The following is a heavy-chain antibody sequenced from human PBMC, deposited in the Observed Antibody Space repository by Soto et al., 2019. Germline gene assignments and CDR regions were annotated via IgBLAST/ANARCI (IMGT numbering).Heavy chain of an antibody. CDR2: INHSGST. Sequence: SETLSLTCAVYGESFSGYYWSWIRQPPGKGLEWIGEINHSGSTNYNPSLKSRVTISVDTSKNQFSLKLSSVTAADTAVYYCARGKKWYDFWSGYPSSYGMDVWGQGTTVTVSS. CDR3: ARGKKWYDFWSGYPSSYGMDV. CDR1: GESFSGYY. D-gene: IGHD3-3*01. J-gene: IGHJ6*02. V-gene: IGHV4-34*01.